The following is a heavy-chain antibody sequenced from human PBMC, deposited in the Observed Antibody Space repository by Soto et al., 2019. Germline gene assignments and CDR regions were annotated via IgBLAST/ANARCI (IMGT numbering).Heavy chain of an antibody. CDR1: GFTFSNYG. CDR2: ILYDGSNK. D-gene: IGHD2-2*01. V-gene: IGHV3-30*18. CDR3: AKSRDAYNFYFYYGMDV. J-gene: IGHJ6*02. Sequence: PGGPLRLSCAASGFTFSNYGMHWVRQTPGKGLEWVALILYDGSNKYYADSVKGRFTISRDNSKNTLYLQVSSLRAEDTAVYYCAKSRDAYNFYFYYGMDVWGQGTTVTVSS.